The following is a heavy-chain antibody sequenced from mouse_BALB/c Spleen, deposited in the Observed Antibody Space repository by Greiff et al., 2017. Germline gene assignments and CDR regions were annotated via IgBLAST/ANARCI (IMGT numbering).Heavy chain of an antibody. V-gene: IGHV6-6*02. J-gene: IGHJ4*01. CDR3: TRLDAMDY. CDR2: IRLKSNNYAT. Sequence: EVKLMESGGGLVQPGGSMKLSCVASGFTFSNYWMNWVRQSPEKGLEWVAEIRLKSNNYATHYAESVKGRFTISRDDSKSSVYLQMNNLRAEDTGIYYCTRLDAMDYWGQGTSVTVSS. CDR1: GFTFSNYW.